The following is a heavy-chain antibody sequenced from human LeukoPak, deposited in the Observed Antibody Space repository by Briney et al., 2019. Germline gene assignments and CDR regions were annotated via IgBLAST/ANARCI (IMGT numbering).Heavy chain of an antibody. V-gene: IGHV1-69*05. Sequence: SVKVSCKASGGTFSSYAISWVRQAPGQGLEWMGGIIPIFGTANYAQKFQERVTITRDMSTSTAYMELSSLRSEDTAVYYCAADYGYCSSTSCYTFDYYYYMDVWGKGTTVTVSS. J-gene: IGHJ6*03. CDR2: IIPIFGTA. CDR1: GGTFSSYA. CDR3: AADYGYCSSTSCYTFDYYYYMDV. D-gene: IGHD2-2*02.